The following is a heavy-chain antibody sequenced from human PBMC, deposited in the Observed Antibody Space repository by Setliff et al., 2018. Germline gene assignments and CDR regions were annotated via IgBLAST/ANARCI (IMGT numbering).Heavy chain of an antibody. CDR2: IYYSGST. D-gene: IGHD4-17*01. J-gene: IGHJ4*02. CDR1: GGSIRSYY. CDR3: AGSTVTQVDY. V-gene: IGHV4-59*08. Sequence: SETLSLTCTVSGGSIRSYYWNWIRQPPGKGLKWIGYIYYSGSTNYNPSLKSRVTISVDTSKNHFSLKLSSVTAADTAVYYCAGSTVTQVDYWGQGTLVTVSS.